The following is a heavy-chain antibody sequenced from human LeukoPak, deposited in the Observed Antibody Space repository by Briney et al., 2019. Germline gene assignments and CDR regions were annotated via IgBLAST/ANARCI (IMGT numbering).Heavy chain of an antibody. CDR3: ATIYYDTSGFV. D-gene: IGHD3-22*01. J-gene: IGHJ4*02. Sequence: ASVKVSCKGSGYAFSGYSMNWVRQAPGQGLEGMGWININTGKPTYAQGFTGRFVFSLDTSVSTAYLHISGLKAEDTAVYYCATIYYDTSGFVWGQGTLVTVSS. CDR2: ININTGKP. V-gene: IGHV7-4-1*02. CDR1: GYAFSGYS.